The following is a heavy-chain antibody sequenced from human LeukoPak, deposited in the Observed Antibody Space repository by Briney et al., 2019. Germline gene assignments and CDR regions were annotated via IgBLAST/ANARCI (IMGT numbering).Heavy chain of an antibody. V-gene: IGHV4-39*07. D-gene: IGHD6-6*01. Sequence: PSETLSLTCTVSGGSISSSNYYWGWIRQPPGKGLEWIGSIDYSGSTYYNPSLKSRVTISVDTSKNQFSLKLSSVTAADTAVYYCTRGKSIAASGDYWGQGTLVTVSS. CDR3: TRGKSIAASGDY. CDR2: IDYSGST. J-gene: IGHJ4*02. CDR1: GGSISSSNYY.